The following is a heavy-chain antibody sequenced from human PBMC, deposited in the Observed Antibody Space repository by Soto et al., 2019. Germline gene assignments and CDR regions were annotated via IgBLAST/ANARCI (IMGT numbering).Heavy chain of an antibody. D-gene: IGHD4-17*01. CDR3: ASYGGNSVYFDY. CDR2: IYYSGST. CDR1: GGSISSGDYY. J-gene: IGHJ4*02. Sequence: QVQLQESGPGLVKPSQTLSLTCTVSGGSISSGDYYWSWIRQPPGKGLEWIGYIYYSGSTYYNPSLKRRVTRSVDTSKNQFSLNLSSVTAADKAVYYGASYGGNSVYFDYWCQGTLVTVSS. V-gene: IGHV4-30-4*01.